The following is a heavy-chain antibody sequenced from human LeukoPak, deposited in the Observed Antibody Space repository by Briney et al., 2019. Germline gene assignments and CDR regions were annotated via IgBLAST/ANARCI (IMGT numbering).Heavy chain of an antibody. Sequence: GSSVKVSCKASGGTFSSYAISWVRQAPGQGLEWMGGIITIFGTANYAQKLQGRVTIIADESTSTAYMELSSLRSEDTAVYYCARVLLAAAGHFDYWGQGTLVTVSS. CDR3: ARVLLAAAGHFDY. CDR1: GGTFSSYA. CDR2: IITIFGTA. D-gene: IGHD6-13*01. J-gene: IGHJ4*02. V-gene: IGHV1-69*01.